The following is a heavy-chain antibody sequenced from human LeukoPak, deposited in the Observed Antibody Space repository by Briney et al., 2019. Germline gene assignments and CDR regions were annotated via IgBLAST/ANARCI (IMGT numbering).Heavy chain of an antibody. V-gene: IGHV3-21*01. CDR1: GFSSYS. CDR3: ARDSWGTHAY. Sequence: SGGSLRLSCAASGFSSYSLNWVRQAPGKGLEWVSSISSGSDYIYYADSVKGRFTISRDNAKNSLYLQMNSLRAEDTAIYYCARDSWGTHAYWGQGTLVTVSS. CDR2: ISSGSDYI. D-gene: IGHD3-16*01. J-gene: IGHJ4*02.